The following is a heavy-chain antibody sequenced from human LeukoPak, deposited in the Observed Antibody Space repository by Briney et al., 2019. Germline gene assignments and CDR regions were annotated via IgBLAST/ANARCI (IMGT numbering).Heavy chain of an antibody. CDR3: ARSGTLNWFDP. CDR1: GGTFSSYA. V-gene: IGHV1-69*04. CDR2: IIPILGIA. J-gene: IGHJ5*02. Sequence: GASVKVSCKASGGTFSSYAISWVRQAPGQGLEWMGRIIPILGIANYAQKFQGRVTINADKSTVTAYMELSSLRSEDTAVYYCARSGTLNWFDPWGQGTLVTVSS.